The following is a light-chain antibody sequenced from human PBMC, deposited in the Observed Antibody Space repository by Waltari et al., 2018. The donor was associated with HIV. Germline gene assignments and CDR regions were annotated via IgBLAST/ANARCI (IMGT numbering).Light chain of an antibody. CDR2: RDN. CDR1: GYNLGSHY. J-gene: IGLJ3*02. Sequence: SVLPQPPSASGTPGQSVTISCSGRGYNLGSHYVYWYQHFPGTTPKPLIYRDNSRPSGVPDRFSGSKSGTSASLAISGLRSEDEADYYCAAWDDSLSGWVFGGGTKLTVL. V-gene: IGLV1-47*01. CDR3: AAWDDSLSGWV.